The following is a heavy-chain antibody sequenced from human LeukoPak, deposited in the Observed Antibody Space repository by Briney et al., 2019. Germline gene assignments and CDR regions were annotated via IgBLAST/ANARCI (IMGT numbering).Heavy chain of an antibody. CDR3: ASMTSPEYYDFWSGYYRGPFDY. CDR1: GFTFSSYA. Sequence: PGGSLRLSCAASGFTFSSYAMHWVRQAPGKGLEWVAVISYDGSNKYYADSVKGRFTISRDNSKNTLYLQMNSLRAEDTAVYYCASMTSPEYYDFWSGYYRGPFDYWGQGTLVTVSS. V-gene: IGHV3-30-3*01. J-gene: IGHJ4*02. D-gene: IGHD3-3*01. CDR2: ISYDGSNK.